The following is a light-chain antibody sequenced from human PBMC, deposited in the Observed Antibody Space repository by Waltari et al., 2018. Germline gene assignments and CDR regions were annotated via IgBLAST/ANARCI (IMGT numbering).Light chain of an antibody. V-gene: IGLV1-44*01. CDR2: STT. CDR1: IHNIGINP. CDR3: GAWDDGVKEWV. Sequence: QSVLTQPPSASGTPGRRVTIPCSGTIHNIGINPVNWYQQFPGSAPKLLIFSTTQRPSGVPDRFSASKSGTSASLAINGLQAADEADYYCGAWDDGVKEWVFGGGTKLTVL. J-gene: IGLJ3*02.